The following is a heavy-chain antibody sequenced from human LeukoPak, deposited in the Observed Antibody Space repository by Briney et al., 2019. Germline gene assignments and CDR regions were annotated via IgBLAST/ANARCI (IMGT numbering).Heavy chain of an antibody. J-gene: IGHJ5*02. CDR3: ARASNNWFVWFDP. D-gene: IGHD1-1*01. CDR1: GGSISSSSYY. CDR2: IYYSGST. Sequence: SETLSLTCTVSGGSISSSSYYWGWIRQPPGKGLEWIGSIYYSGSTYYNPSLKSRVTISVDTSKNQFSLKLSSVTAADTAVYYCARASNNWFVWFDPWGQGTLVTVSS. V-gene: IGHV4-39*01.